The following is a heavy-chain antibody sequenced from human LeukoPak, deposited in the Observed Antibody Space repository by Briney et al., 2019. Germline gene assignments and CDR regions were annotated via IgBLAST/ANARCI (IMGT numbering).Heavy chain of an antibody. V-gene: IGHV4-4*07. CDR2: IYTTGTS. Sequence: SGTLSLTCTVFGGSFSSYYWSWVRQPAGKGLEWIGRIYTTGTSKYNPSLQSRVTMSVDKSKRQFSLNVTSVTAADTAVYYCARAGDPSYYDRRGYYFAFWGQGIQVTVSS. CDR3: ARAGDPSYYDRRGYYFAF. D-gene: IGHD3-22*01. CDR1: GGSFSSYY. J-gene: IGHJ4*02.